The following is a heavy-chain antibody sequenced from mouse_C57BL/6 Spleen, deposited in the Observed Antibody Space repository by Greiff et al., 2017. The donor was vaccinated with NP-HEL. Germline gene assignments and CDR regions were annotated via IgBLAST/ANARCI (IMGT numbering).Heavy chain of an antibody. Sequence: VQGVESGAELVKPGASVKISCKASGYAFSSYWMNWVKQRPGKGLEWIGQIYPGDGDTNYNGKFKGKATLTADKSSSTAYMQLSSLTSEDAAVYFCARSYDYEFAYWGQGTLVTVSA. V-gene: IGHV1-80*01. CDR1: GYAFSSYW. D-gene: IGHD2-4*01. CDR2: IYPGDGDT. J-gene: IGHJ3*01. CDR3: ARSYDYEFAY.